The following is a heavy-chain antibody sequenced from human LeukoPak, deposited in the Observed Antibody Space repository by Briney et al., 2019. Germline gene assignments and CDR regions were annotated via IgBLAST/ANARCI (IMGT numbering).Heavy chain of an antibody. J-gene: IGHJ4*02. V-gene: IGHV3-30*03. CDR2: ISYDGSTK. D-gene: IGHD4-17*01. Sequence: GGSLRLSCAASGFAFSSYGMHWVRQAPGKGMEWVAVISYDGSTKYYADSVKGQFTISRDNSKNTLYLQMDSLRAEDTAVYYCARVIGDYGWGYYFDYWGQGTLVTVSS. CDR1: GFAFSSYG. CDR3: ARVIGDYGWGYYFDY.